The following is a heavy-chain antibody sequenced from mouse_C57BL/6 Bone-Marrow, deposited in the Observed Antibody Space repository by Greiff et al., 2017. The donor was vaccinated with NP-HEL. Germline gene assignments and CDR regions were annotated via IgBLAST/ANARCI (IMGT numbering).Heavy chain of an antibody. CDR3: ARQGYYGNQFAY. J-gene: IGHJ3*01. Sequence: EVQRVESGGDLVKPGGSLKLSCAASGFTFSSYGMSWVRQTPDKRLEWVATISSGGSYTYYPDSVKGRFTISRDNAKNTLYLQMSSLKSEDTAMYYCARQGYYGNQFAYWGQGTLVTVSA. V-gene: IGHV5-6*01. D-gene: IGHD2-1*01. CDR2: ISSGGSYT. CDR1: GFTFSSYG.